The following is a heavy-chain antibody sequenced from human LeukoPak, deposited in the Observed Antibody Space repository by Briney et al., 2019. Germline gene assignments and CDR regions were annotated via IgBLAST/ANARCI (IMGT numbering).Heavy chain of an antibody. CDR2: IYYSGST. CDR1: GGSISSSSYY. Sequence: KPSETLSPTCTVSGGSISSSSYYWGWVRQPPGEGLEWIGSIYYSGSTYYNPSLKSRVTISVDTSKNQFSLKLSSVTAADTAVYYCARILAYYYYYMDVWGKGTTVTVSS. CDR3: ARILAYYYYYMDV. V-gene: IGHV4-39*01. J-gene: IGHJ6*03. D-gene: IGHD3-3*01.